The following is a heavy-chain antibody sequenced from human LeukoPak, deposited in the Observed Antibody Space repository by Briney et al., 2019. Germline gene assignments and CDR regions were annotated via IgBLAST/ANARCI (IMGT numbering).Heavy chain of an antibody. D-gene: IGHD2-2*01. V-gene: IGHV4-4*07. CDR3: ARDRCNSTTCASRGAFDI. Sequence: SETLSLTCTVSGGSISSYYWSWIRQPAGKGLEWIGRIYTSGSTNYNPSLTSRVTMSVDTSKNQFSLKLTSVTAADTAVYYCARDRCNSTTCASRGAFDIWGQGTMVTVSS. J-gene: IGHJ3*02. CDR2: IYTSGST. CDR1: GGSISSYY.